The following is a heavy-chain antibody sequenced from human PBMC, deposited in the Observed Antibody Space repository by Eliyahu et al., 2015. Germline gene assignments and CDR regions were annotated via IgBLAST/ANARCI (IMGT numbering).Heavy chain of an antibody. Sequence: QVHLQQWGAGLLRPSETLSLTCAVYGESFSGYYWSWIRQPPGRRLEWIGEVNQSGITNYNPSLKSRVTISVDTSKRQFSLDLSSVTAADTAIYYCARESFSGVSNYYVMDVWGRGTPVTVS. CDR3: ARESFSGVSNYYVMDV. V-gene: IGHV4-34*02. CDR2: VNQSGIT. CDR1: GESFSGYY. D-gene: IGHD1-26*01. J-gene: IGHJ6*02.